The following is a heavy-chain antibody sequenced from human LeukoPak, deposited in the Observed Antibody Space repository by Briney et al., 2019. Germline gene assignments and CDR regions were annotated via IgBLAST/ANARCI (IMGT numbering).Heavy chain of an antibody. V-gene: IGHV4-59*08. D-gene: IGHD6-13*01. CDR2: IYYSGST. J-gene: IGHJ6*02. CDR3: ASLVAAAGSSNYYYYGMDV. Sequence: SETLSLTCTVSGGSISSYYWSWIRQPPGKGLEWIGYIYYSGSTNYNPPLKSRVTISVDTSKNQFSLKLSSVTAADTAVYYCASLVAAAGSSNYYYYGMDVWGQGTTVTVSS. CDR1: GGSISSYY.